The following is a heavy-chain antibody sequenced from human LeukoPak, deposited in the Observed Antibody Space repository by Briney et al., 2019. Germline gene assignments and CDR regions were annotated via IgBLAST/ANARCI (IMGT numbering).Heavy chain of an antibody. D-gene: IGHD3-22*01. CDR1: GFTFSSYA. CDR2: ISGSGGST. Sequence: GGSLRLSCAASGFTFSSYAMSWVRQAPGKGLEWVSAISGSGGSTYYADSVKGRFTISRDNSKNTLYLQMNSLRAEDTAVYYCAKAYDSSGYYLLRPFHYWGQGTLVTVSS. J-gene: IGHJ4*02. CDR3: AKAYDSSGYYLLRPFHY. V-gene: IGHV3-23*01.